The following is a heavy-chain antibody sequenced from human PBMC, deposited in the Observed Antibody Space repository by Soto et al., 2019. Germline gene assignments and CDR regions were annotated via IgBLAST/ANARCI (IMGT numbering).Heavy chain of an antibody. D-gene: IGHD4-17*01. Sequence: QITLKESGPTLVKPTQTLTLTCTFSGFSLSTSGVGVGWIRQPPGKALEWLALIYWDDDKRYSPSLKSRLTITTDTSKYQVVLTMTHMDPVDTATYYSAHRYDYGASHSAPGSFDYWGQGTLVTVSS. V-gene: IGHV2-5*02. CDR3: AHRYDYGASHSAPGSFDY. J-gene: IGHJ4*02. CDR1: GFSLSTSGVG. CDR2: IYWDDDK.